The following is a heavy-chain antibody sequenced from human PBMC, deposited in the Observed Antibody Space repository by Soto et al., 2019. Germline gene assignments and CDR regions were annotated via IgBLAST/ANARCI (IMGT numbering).Heavy chain of an antibody. Sequence: GESLKISCKGSGYSFTSYWIGWVRQMPGRGLEWMGIIYPGDSDTRYSPSFQGQVTISADKSISTAYLQWSSLKASDTAMYYCARHGATYDYGSGSLSPLGMDVWGQGTTVTV. CDR3: ARHGATYDYGSGSLSPLGMDV. J-gene: IGHJ6*02. D-gene: IGHD3-10*01. V-gene: IGHV5-51*01. CDR2: IYPGDSDT. CDR1: GYSFTSYW.